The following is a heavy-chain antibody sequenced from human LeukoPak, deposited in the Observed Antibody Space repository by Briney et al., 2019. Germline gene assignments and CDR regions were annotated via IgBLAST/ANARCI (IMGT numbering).Heavy chain of an antibody. CDR2: ISGSGVGT. CDR1: GFTFSSYE. CDR3: ARDSYDILTGYYRELEY. V-gene: IGHV3-23*01. J-gene: IGHJ4*02. D-gene: IGHD3-9*01. Sequence: GGSLRLSCAASGFTFSSYEMNWVRQAPGKGLEWVSTISGSGVGTYYADSVKGRFTISRDNPKNTLYLQMNSLRSEDTAVYYCARDSYDILTGYYRELEYWGQGTLVTVSS.